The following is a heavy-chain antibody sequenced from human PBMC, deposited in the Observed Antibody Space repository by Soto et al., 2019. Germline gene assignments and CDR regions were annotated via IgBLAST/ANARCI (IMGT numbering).Heavy chain of an antibody. CDR1: GGTFSSYA. V-gene: IGHV1-69*06. D-gene: IGHD2-2*01. Sequence: QVQLVQSGAEVKKPGSSVKVSCKASGGTFSSYAISWVRQAPGQGLEWMGGSIPIFGTANYAQKFQGRVTITADKSTSTAYMELSSLRSEDTAVYYCASSRIVVVPAAISILWFDPWGQGTLVTVSS. CDR3: ASSRIVVVPAAISILWFDP. CDR2: SIPIFGTA. J-gene: IGHJ5*02.